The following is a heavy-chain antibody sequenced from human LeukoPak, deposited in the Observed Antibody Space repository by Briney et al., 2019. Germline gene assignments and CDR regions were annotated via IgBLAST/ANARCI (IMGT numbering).Heavy chain of an antibody. D-gene: IGHD3-10*01. CDR1: GFTFSNYA. CDR3: AKESGAY. Sequence: QPGGSLRLSCAASGFTFSNYAMTWVRQAPGKGLEWVSGITSSGGRTYYTDSVRGRFTISRHNSKNILYLQMNSLRAEDTAVYYCAKESGAYWGQGTLVTVSS. J-gene: IGHJ4*02. CDR2: ITSSGGRT. V-gene: IGHV3-23*01.